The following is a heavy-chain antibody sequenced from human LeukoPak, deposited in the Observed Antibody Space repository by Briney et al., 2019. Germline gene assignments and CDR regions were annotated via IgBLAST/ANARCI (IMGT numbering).Heavy chain of an antibody. CDR3: AKDLEDIVVVPAALLFDY. CDR2: ISGSGGST. Sequence: GGSLRLSCAASGFTFSSYAMSWVRQAPGKGLEWVSAISGSGGSTYNADSVKGRFTISRDNSKNTLYLQMNSLRAEDTAVYYCAKDLEDIVVVPAALLFDYWGQGTLVTVSS. V-gene: IGHV3-23*01. D-gene: IGHD2-2*01. CDR1: GFTFSSYA. J-gene: IGHJ4*02.